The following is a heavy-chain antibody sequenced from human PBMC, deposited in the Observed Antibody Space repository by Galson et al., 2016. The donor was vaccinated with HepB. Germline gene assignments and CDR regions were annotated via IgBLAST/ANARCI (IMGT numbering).Heavy chain of an antibody. V-gene: IGHV3-9*01. CDR2: ISWNSDNK. CDR3: VKATYYYDSSGFFAGAFDF. D-gene: IGHD3-22*01. CDR1: GFTFDDYA. Sequence: SLRLSCAGSGFTFDDYAMHWVRQAPGKGLEWVAGISWNSDNKGYADSVKGRFTISRDNAKNSLFLQMNSLRCDDTALYYCVKATYYYDSSGFFAGAFDFWGLGTMVTVSS. J-gene: IGHJ3*01.